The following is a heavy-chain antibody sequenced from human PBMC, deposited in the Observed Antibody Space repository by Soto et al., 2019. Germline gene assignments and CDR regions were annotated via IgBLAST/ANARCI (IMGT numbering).Heavy chain of an antibody. CDR2: IIPIFGTA. CDR3: ARNRPSGYDPHYGMDV. D-gene: IGHD5-12*01. J-gene: IGHJ6*02. V-gene: IGHV1-69*01. CDR1: GGTFSSYA. Sequence: QVQLVQSGAEVKKPGSSVNVSCKASGGTFSSYAISWVRQAPGQGLEWMGGIIPIFGTANYAQKFQGRVTITADESTSTAYMERSSLRSEDTAVYYCARNRPSGYDPHYGMDVWGQGTTVTVSS.